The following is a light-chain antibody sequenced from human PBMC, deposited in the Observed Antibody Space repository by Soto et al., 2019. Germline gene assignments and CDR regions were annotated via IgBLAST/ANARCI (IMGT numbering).Light chain of an antibody. J-gene: IGKJ4*02. V-gene: IGKV3-11*01. CDR2: DAS. CDR1: QSVSSY. CDR3: QQRSNWPST. Sequence: EILLTQSPATLSLSPGERATLSCRARQSVSSYLACYQQKPGQAPRLLIYDASNRATGIPARFSGSGSGTYFTLTISSLEPEDFAVYYCQQRSNWPSTFGGGTKVEIK.